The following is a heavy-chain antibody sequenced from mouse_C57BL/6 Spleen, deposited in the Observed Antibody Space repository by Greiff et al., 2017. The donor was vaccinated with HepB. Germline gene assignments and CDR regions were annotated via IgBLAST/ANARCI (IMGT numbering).Heavy chain of an antibody. CDR2: INPNNGGT. Sequence: VHVKQSGPELVKPGASVKISCKASGYTFTDYYMNWVKQSHGKSLEWIGDINPNNGGTSYNQKFKGKATLTVDKSSSTAYMELRSLTSEDSAVYYCARTGDDYAAWFAYWGQGTLVTVSA. CDR3: ARTGDDYAAWFAY. CDR1: GYTFTDYY. J-gene: IGHJ3*01. V-gene: IGHV1-26*01. D-gene: IGHD2-4*01.